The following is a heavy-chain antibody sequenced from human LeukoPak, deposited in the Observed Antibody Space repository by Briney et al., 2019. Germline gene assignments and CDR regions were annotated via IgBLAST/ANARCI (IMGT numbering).Heavy chain of an antibody. V-gene: IGHV1-8*01. CDR2: MNPNSGNT. J-gene: IGHJ6*03. CDR3: ARAPLVERYYYYYYMDV. D-gene: IGHD6-6*01. Sequence: ASVKVSCKASGYTFTSYDINWVRQATGQGLEWMGWMNPNSGNTGYAQKFQGRVTMTRNTPITTAYMERSSLRSEDTAVYYCARAPLVERYYYYYYMDVWGKGTTVTVSS. CDR1: GYTFTSYD.